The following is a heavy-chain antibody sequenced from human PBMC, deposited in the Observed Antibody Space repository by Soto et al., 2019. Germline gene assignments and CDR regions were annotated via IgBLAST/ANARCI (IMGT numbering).Heavy chain of an antibody. D-gene: IGHD3-9*01. V-gene: IGHV1-69*13. CDR2: IIPIFGTA. CDR3: ARDKSAINYDILTGYPDDAVDI. J-gene: IGHJ3*02. Sequence: SVKVSCKASEGTFSSYATSWVRQAPGQGLEWMGGIIPIFGTANYAQKFQGRVTITADESTSTAYMELSSLRSEDTAVYYCARDKSAINYDILTGYPDDAVDIGGQ. CDR1: EGTFSSYA.